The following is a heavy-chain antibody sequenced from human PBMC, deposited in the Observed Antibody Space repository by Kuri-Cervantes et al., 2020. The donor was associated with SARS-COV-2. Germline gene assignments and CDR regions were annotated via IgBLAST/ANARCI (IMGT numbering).Heavy chain of an antibody. CDR3: AKVFGVGSNIKHFYY. V-gene: IGHV3-43D*03. CDR2: ITWDGYNT. CDR1: GFTLADYG. Sequence: GGSLRLSCATSGFTLADYGMYWVRQAPGKGLEWVYSITWDGYNTFYADSVKGRFTMSRDSSRNSLYLQMSSLRVEDTAVYFCAKVFGVGSNIKHFYYWGQGTVVTVSS. J-gene: IGHJ4*02. D-gene: IGHD2/OR15-2a*01.